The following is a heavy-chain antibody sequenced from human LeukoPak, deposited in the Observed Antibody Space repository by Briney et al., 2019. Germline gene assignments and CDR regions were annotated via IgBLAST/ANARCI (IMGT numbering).Heavy chain of an antibody. CDR2: MNPNSGNT. D-gene: IGHD2-2*01. V-gene: IGHV1-8*01. J-gene: IGHJ6*03. Sequence: ASVNVSCKASGYTFTSYDINWVRQATGQGLEWIGWMNPNSGNTGYAQKFQGRVTMTRNTSISTAYMELSSLRSEDTAVYYCARGSTSSYYYYYYYMDVWGKGTTVTVSS. CDR3: ARGSTSSYYYYYYYMDV. CDR1: GYTFTSYD.